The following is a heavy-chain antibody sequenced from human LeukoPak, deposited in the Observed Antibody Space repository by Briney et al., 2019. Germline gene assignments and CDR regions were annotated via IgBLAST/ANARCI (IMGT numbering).Heavy chain of an antibody. J-gene: IGHJ4*02. CDR1: GYTFTGYY. CDR3: ARGHYYYDSSGYLDY. CDR2: INPNSGGT. V-gene: IGHV1-2*02. Sequence: ASVKVSCKASGYTFTGYYMHWVRQAPGQGLEWMGWINPNSGGTNYAQKFQGRVTMTRDTSISTAYMELSRLRSDDTAVYYCARGHYYYDSSGYLDYWGQGTLVTVSS. D-gene: IGHD3-22*01.